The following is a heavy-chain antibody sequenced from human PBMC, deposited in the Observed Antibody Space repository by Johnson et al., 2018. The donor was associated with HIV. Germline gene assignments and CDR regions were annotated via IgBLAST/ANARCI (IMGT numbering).Heavy chain of an antibody. D-gene: IGHD3-22*01. CDR1: GFTFSSYV. Sequence: QVQLVESGGGVVQPGRSLRLSCAASGFTFSSYVMHWVRPAPGKGLEWGAVISYDGSNKYYADSVKGRFTISRDNSKNALYLQMNSLRAEDTAVYYCAGDRYYDSSGSHAFDIWGQGTMVTVSS. CDR2: ISYDGSNK. J-gene: IGHJ3*02. V-gene: IGHV3-30*04. CDR3: AGDRYYDSSGSHAFDI.